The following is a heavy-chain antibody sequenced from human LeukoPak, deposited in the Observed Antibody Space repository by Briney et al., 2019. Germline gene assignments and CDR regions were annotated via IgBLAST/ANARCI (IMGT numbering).Heavy chain of an antibody. CDR3: TRSPGIRYYDSSGYYFGPDY. Sequence: GGSLRLSCTASGFTFGDYAMSWFRQAPGKGLEWVGFIRSKAYGGTTEYAASVKGRFAISRDDSKSIAYLQMNSLKTEDTAVYYCTRSPGIRYYDSSGYYFGPDYWGQGTLVTVSS. CDR1: GFTFGDYA. V-gene: IGHV3-49*03. J-gene: IGHJ4*02. CDR2: IRSKAYGGTT. D-gene: IGHD3-22*01.